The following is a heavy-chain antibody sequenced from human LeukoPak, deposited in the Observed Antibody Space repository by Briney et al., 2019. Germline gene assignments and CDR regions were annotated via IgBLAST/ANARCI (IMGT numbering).Heavy chain of an antibody. CDR2: ISGSGGST. CDR3: AKSEDSPIWFGEFKRDY. CDR1: GFTFSRYA. V-gene: IGHV3-23*01. J-gene: IGHJ4*02. D-gene: IGHD3-10*01. Sequence: GGSLRLSCAASGFTFSRYAMSWVRQAPGKGLEWVSAISGSGGSTYYADSVKGRFTISRDNSKNTLYLQMNSLRAEDTAVYYCAKSEDSPIWFGEFKRDYWGQGTLVTVSS.